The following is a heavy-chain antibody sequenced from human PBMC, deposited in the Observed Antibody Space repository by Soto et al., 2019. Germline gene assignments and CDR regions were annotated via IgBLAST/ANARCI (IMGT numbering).Heavy chain of an antibody. V-gene: IGHV1-2*04. CDR1: GYTFTSYD. CDR2: INPNSGGT. CDR3: ARAQKIGPRDYYDSSGPEFDP. D-gene: IGHD3-22*01. Sequence: ASVKVSCKASGYTFTSYDINWVRQATGQGLEWMGWINPNSGGTNYAQKFQGWVTMTRDTSISTAYMELSRLRSDDTAVYYCARAQKIGPRDYYDSSGPEFDPWGQGTLVTVSS. J-gene: IGHJ5*02.